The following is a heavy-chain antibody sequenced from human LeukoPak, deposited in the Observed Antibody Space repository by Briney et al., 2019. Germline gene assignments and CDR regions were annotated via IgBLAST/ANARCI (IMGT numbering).Heavy chain of an antibody. Sequence: SETLSLTCAVYGGSLSGYYWSWIRQPPGKGLEWIGEIKESEKTNYNPSLKSRVTISIDTPKNQFSLKLSSVTAADTAVYYCAREGLRNVHNPLGYWGQGTLVTVSS. CDR1: GGSLSGYY. V-gene: IGHV4-34*01. J-gene: IGHJ4*02. CDR2: IKESEKT. CDR3: AREGLRNVHNPLGY. D-gene: IGHD5-24*01.